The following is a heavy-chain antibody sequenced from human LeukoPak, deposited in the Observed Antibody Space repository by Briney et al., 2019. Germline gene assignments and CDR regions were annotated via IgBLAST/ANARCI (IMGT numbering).Heavy chain of an antibody. D-gene: IGHD3-10*01. CDR3: ATSRLWFGENWPSDY. J-gene: IGHJ4*02. CDR2: TRNKANSYTT. V-gene: IGHV3-72*01. Sequence: GGSLRLSCAASGFTFSDHYMDWVRQAPGKGLEWVGRTRNKANSYTTEYAASVKGRFTISRDDSKNSLYLQMNSLKTEDTAVYYCATSRLWFGENWPSDYWGQGTLVTVSS. CDR1: GFTFSDHY.